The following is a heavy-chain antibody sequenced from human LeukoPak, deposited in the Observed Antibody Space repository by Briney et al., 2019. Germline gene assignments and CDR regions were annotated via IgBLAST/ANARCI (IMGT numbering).Heavy chain of an antibody. CDR1: GFTFSSYS. CDR3: ARRLKQIVVVPAAIEDYYYYGMDV. V-gene: IGHV3-21*01. Sequence: GGSLRLSCAASGFTFSSYSMNWVRQAPGKGLEWVSSISSSSSYIYYADSVKGRFTISRDNAKNSLYLQMNSLRAEDTAVYYCARRLKQIVVVPAAIEDYYYYGMDVWGKGTMVTVSS. D-gene: IGHD2-2*01. CDR2: ISSSSSYI. J-gene: IGHJ6*04.